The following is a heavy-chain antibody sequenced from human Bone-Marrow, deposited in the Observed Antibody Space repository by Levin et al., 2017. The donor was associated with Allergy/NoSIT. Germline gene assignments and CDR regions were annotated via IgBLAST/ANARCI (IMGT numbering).Heavy chain of an antibody. CDR3: ARAAGAAGRGGMDV. Sequence: LSLTCATSGFPFSTYGMTWVRQAPGEGLEWVASISTPSTYIHYADSVKGRFTISRDNANNSLSLQMNRLRREDTAVYYCARAAGAAGRGGMDVWGQGTTVTVSS. D-gene: IGHD6-13*01. CDR1: GFPFSTYG. J-gene: IGHJ6*02. CDR2: ISTPSTYI. V-gene: IGHV3-21*01.